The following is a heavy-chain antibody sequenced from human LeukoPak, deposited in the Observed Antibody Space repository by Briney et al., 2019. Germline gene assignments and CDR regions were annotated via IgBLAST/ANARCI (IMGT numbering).Heavy chain of an antibody. Sequence: GRSLRLSCAASGFTFDDYAMHWVRQAPGKGLEWVSGTSWNSGSIGYAESVRGRFKSLRDNAKNSLHLQLNSLRAEDMALYYCPNGPPEYYYYYMAVWGKGTTVTVSS. J-gene: IGHJ6*03. V-gene: IGHV3-9*03. CDR3: PNGPPEYYYYYMAV. CDR2: TSWNSGSI. CDR1: GFTFDDYA.